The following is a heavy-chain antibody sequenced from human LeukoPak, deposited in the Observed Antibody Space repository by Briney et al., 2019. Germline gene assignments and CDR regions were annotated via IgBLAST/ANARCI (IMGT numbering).Heavy chain of an antibody. CDR3: ARVMGNWFDP. J-gene: IGHJ5*02. Sequence: GRSLRLSCAASGFTFSNYGMHWVRQAPGKGLEWVANIKEDGSEENCVDSLKGRFTISRDNAKNSLYLQMNSLRAEDTAVYYCARVMGNWFDPWGQGTLVTVSS. CDR1: GFTFSNYG. V-gene: IGHV3-7*01. D-gene: IGHD1-26*01. CDR2: IKEDGSEE.